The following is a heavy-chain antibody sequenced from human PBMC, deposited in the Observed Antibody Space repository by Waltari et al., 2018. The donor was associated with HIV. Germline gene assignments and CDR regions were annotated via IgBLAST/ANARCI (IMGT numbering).Heavy chain of an antibody. CDR1: GFIVSSNH. D-gene: IGHD3-22*01. J-gene: IGHJ4*02. V-gene: IGHV3-66*01. Sequence: EVQLVESGGGLVQPGGSLRLSCAASGFIVSSNHMSWVRQAPGKGLEWVSIIYSGGSTYYADSVKGRFTISRDSSKNTLYLQMNSLRAEDTAVYYCARDRDYYDKGGAWSYYFDCWGQGTLVTVSS. CDR3: ARDRDYYDKGGAWSYYFDC. CDR2: IYSGGST.